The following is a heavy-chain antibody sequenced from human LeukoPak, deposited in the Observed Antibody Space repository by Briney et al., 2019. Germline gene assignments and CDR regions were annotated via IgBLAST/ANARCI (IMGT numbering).Heavy chain of an antibody. CDR1: GGSISSSSYY. CDR3: ARRGYSGYSHY. Sequence: PSETLSLTCTVSGGSISSSSYYWGWIRQPPGKGLEWIGSIYYSGSTYYNPSLKSRVTISADTSKNQFSLKLSSVTAADTAVYYCARRGYSGYSHYWGQGTLVTVSS. CDR2: IYYSGST. D-gene: IGHD5-12*01. V-gene: IGHV4-39*01. J-gene: IGHJ4*02.